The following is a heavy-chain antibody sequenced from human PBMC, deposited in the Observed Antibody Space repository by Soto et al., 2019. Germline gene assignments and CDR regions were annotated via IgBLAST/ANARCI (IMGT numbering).Heavy chain of an antibody. J-gene: IGHJ6*02. Sequence: PSETLSLTCAVYGGSFSGYYWSWIRQPPGKGLEWIGEINHSGSTNYNPSLKSRVTISVDTSKNQFSLQLNSVTPEDTAVYYCARDAIAAAGRGYYYGMDVWGQGTTVTVSS. CDR1: GGSFSGYY. D-gene: IGHD6-13*01. V-gene: IGHV4-34*01. CDR3: ARDAIAAAGRGYYYGMDV. CDR2: INHSGST.